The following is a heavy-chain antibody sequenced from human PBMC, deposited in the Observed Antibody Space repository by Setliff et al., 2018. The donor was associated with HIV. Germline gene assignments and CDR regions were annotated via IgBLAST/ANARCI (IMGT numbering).Heavy chain of an antibody. CDR1: PLTFTKYA. CDR3: TRDQNALPVFDRFDP. CDR2: ISNDGKII. D-gene: IGHD3-9*01. V-gene: IGHV3-30*04. Sequence: PGGSLRLSCAASPLTFTKYAMHWVRQAPGQGLEWVAAISNDGKIIYYADSVKGRVIISRDNPKSTLYLQLSRLGLQDTALYYCTRDQNALPVFDRFDPWGQGTLVTVSS. J-gene: IGHJ5*02.